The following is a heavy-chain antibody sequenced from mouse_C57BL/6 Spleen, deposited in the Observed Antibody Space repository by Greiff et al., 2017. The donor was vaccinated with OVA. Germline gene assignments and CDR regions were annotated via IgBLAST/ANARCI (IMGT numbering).Heavy chain of an antibody. D-gene: IGHD1-1*01. CDR1: GFTFSSYA. J-gene: IGHJ1*03. CDR3: TREGYYYGSSQFYFDV. V-gene: IGHV5-9-1*02. Sequence: EVKLMESGEGLVKPGGSLKLSCAASGFTFSSYAMSWVRQTPEKRLEWVAYISSGGDYIYYADTVKGRFTISRDNARNTLYLQMSSLKSEDTAMYYCTREGYYYGSSQFYFDVWGTGTTVTVSS. CDR2: ISSGGDYI.